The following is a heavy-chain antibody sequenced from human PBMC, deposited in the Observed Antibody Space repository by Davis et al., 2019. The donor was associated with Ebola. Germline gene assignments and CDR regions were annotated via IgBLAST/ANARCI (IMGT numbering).Heavy chain of an antibody. V-gene: IGHV1-2*06. CDR2: VILKSRAT. Sequence: ASVTLSCKASGYTFTDYNIHWMRQAPGQGLEWLGRVILKSRATNYAQKFQGRVTITRDPSISTVYMELSSLRYDDTADYYCARGHNYAHEYWGQGTLVTVSS. D-gene: IGHD4-11*01. J-gene: IGHJ4*02. CDR1: GYTFTDYN. CDR3: ARGHNYAHEY.